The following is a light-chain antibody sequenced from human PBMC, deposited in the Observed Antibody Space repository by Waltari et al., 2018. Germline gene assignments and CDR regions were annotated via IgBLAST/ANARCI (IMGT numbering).Light chain of an antibody. V-gene: IGLV3-19*01. Sequence: SSELTQDPAVSVALGQPVRHTCQGVSPRTPAASRYQQQPGQAPVLVIYGKNNRPSGIPDRFSGSSSGNTASLTITGAQAEDEADYYCNSRDSSGNHLVFGGGTKLTVL. CDR3: NSRDSSGNHLV. J-gene: IGLJ2*01. CDR1: SPRTPA. CDR2: GKN.